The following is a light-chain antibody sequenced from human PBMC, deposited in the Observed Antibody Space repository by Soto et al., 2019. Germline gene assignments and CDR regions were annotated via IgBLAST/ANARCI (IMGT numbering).Light chain of an antibody. CDR3: PQSYSTPFT. V-gene: IGKV1-39*01. CDR2: AAS. J-gene: IGKJ3*01. CDR1: QNISSY. Sequence: DIQMTQSPSSLSASVGDRVTITCRASQNISSYLNWYQQKPGKAPKLLIYAASSLQSGVPSRFSGSGSGTDFTLTISSLQPEDFATYYCPQSYSTPFTFGPGTKVDIK.